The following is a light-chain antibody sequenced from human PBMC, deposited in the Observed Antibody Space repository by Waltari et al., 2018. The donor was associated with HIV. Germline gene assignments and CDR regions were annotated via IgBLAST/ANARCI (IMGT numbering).Light chain of an antibody. J-gene: IGKJ2*01. CDR3: RQTNTSPTT. V-gene: IGKV1-39*01. CDR1: QNIGKY. Sequence: DIQMTQSPSFLSASVGDRVPITCRASQNIGKYLNWYQQKLGKAPTVLIHSASTLQSTVPSRFSGGGSATVVTLTISSLQPEDYATYHCRQTNTSPTTFGQGTKVEI. CDR2: SAS.